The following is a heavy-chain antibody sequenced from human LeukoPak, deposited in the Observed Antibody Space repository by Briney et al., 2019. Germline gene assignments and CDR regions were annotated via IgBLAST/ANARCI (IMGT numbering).Heavy chain of an antibody. CDR2: IFQSGST. V-gene: IGHV4-30-2*01. Sequence: PSETLSLTCAVSGGSISSGDYSWSWIRQPPGKGLEWIGYIFQSGSTYYNPSLKSRVTISIDRSKNQFSLKLSSVTAADTAVYYCARVGSDWNDVRYNWFDPWGQGTLVTVSS. J-gene: IGHJ5*02. CDR3: ARVGSDWNDVRYNWFDP. D-gene: IGHD1-1*01. CDR1: GGSISSGDYS.